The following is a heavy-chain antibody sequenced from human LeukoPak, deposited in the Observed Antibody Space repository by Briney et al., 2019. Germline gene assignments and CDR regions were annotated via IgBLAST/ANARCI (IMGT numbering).Heavy chain of an antibody. CDR1: GGSISSYY. D-gene: IGHD3-3*01. V-gene: IGHV4-59*01. Sequence: SETLSLTCTVSGGSISSYYWSWIRQPPGKGLEWIGYIYYSGSTNYNPSLKSRVTISVDTSKNQFSLKLSSVTAADTAVYYCARGSGDFWSTPTFYYYMDAWGKGTTVTVSS. CDR3: ARGSGDFWSTPTFYYYMDA. CDR2: IYYSGST. J-gene: IGHJ6*03.